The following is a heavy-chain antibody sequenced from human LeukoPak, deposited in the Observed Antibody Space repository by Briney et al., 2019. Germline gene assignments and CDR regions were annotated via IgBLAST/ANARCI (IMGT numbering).Heavy chain of an antibody. CDR3: ARDRRGYSGYEGDPFDI. V-gene: IGHV4-4*07. Sequence: PSETLSLTCTVSGGSISNYYWSWIRQPAGKGLEWIGRIFTSGNTNYNPSLESRVTMSVDTSKNQFSLKLSSVTAADTAVYYCARDRRGYSGYEGDPFDIWGQGKMVTVSS. CDR1: GGSISNYY. J-gene: IGHJ3*02. D-gene: IGHD5-12*01. CDR2: IFTSGNT.